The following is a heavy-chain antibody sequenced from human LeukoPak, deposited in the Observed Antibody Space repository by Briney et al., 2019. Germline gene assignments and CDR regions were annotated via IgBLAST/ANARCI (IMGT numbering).Heavy chain of an antibody. CDR3: ARDFGGIAAAGKGYFDY. CDR1: GGSISSSSYY. CDR2: IYYSGST. D-gene: IGHD6-13*01. Sequence: PSETLSLTCTVSGGSISSSSYYWGWIRQPPGKGLEWIGSIYYSGSTYYNPSLKSRVTISVDTSKNQFSLKLSSVTAADTAEYYCARDFGGIAAAGKGYFDYWGQGTLVTVSS. V-gene: IGHV4-39*02. J-gene: IGHJ4*02.